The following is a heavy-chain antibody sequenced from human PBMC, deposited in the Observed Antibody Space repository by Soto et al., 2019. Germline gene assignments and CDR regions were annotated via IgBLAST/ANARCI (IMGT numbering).Heavy chain of an antibody. CDR2: ISGSGGST. J-gene: IGHJ4*02. V-gene: IGHV3-23*01. D-gene: IGHD2-15*01. CDR1: GFTFSSYA. Sequence: EVQLLESGGGLGQPGGSLRLSCAASGFTFSSYAMSWVRQAPGKGLEWVSAISGSGGSTYCADSVKGRFTISRDNSKSSLYVQMNSLRAEDTAVYYCARVPRYCSGGSCYGGYFDYWGQGALVTVSS. CDR3: ARVPRYCSGGSCYGGYFDY.